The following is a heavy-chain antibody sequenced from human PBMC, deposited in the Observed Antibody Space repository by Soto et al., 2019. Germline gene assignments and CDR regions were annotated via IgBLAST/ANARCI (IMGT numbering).Heavy chain of an antibody. D-gene: IGHD3-22*01. V-gene: IGHV1-69*13. CDR2: IIPIFGTA. CDR3: ARVCCDSSGYSDDAFDI. Sequence: SVKVSCKASGGTFSSYAISWVRQAPGQGLEWMGGIIPIFGTANYAQKFQGRVTITADESTSTAYMELSSLRSEDTAVYYCARVCCDSSGYSDDAFDIWGQGTMVTVSS. CDR1: GGTFSSYA. J-gene: IGHJ3*02.